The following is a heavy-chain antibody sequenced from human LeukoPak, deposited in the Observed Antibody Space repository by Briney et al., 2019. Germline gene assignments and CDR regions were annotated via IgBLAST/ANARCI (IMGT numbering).Heavy chain of an antibody. CDR1: GGSISSGRYY. J-gene: IGHJ5*02. V-gene: IGHV4-61*01. Sequence: SETLSLTCTVSGGSISSGRYYWSWIRQPPGKGLEWIGYIYYSGSTNYNPSLKSRVTISVDTSKNQFSLKLSSVTAADTAVYYCARDDDSSSWYGWFDPWGQGTLVTVSS. CDR3: ARDDDSSSWYGWFDP. CDR2: IYYSGST. D-gene: IGHD6-13*01.